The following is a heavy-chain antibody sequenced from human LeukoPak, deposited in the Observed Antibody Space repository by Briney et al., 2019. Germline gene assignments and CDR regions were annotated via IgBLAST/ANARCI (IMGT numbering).Heavy chain of an antibody. D-gene: IGHD4/OR15-4a*01. CDR1: GYTLTELS. Sequence: GASVKVSCKVSGYTLTELSMHWVRQAPGKGLEWMGGFDPEDGETIYAQKFQGRVTMTEDTFTDTAYMELSSLRSEDTAVYYCATTLTAGDAFDIWGQGTMVTVSS. V-gene: IGHV1-24*01. J-gene: IGHJ3*02. CDR3: ATTLTAGDAFDI. CDR2: FDPEDGET.